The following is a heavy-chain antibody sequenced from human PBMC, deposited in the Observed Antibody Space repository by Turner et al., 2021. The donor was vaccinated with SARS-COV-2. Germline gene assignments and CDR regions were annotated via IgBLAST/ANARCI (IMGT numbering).Heavy chain of an antibody. CDR1: GYTLIELS. CDR2: VDPEDGET. D-gene: IGHD3-22*01. CDR3: ATAPANYYDSSGSKGFYYYYYGMDV. J-gene: IGHJ6*02. V-gene: IGHV1-24*01. Sequence: QVQLVQSGAEVKKPGASVKVTCKVSGYTLIELSMHWVRQAPGKGLEWMGGVDPEDGETIYAKKFQGRVTMTEDTSTDTAYMELSSLRSEDTAVYYCATAPANYYDSSGSKGFYYYYYGMDVWGQGTTVTVSS.